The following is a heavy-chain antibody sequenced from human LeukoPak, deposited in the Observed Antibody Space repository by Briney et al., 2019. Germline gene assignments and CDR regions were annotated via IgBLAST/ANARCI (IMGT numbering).Heavy chain of an antibody. V-gene: IGHV3-21*01. CDR2: ISSSSSYI. CDR1: GLTFSSYS. CDR3: ARIVVVPAAMDV. Sequence: PGGSLRLSCAASGLTFSSYSMNWVRQAPGKGLEWVSSISSSSSYIYYADSVKGRFTISRDNAKNSLYLQMNSLRAEDTAVYYCARIVVVPAAMDVWGQGTTVTVSS. J-gene: IGHJ6*02. D-gene: IGHD2-2*01.